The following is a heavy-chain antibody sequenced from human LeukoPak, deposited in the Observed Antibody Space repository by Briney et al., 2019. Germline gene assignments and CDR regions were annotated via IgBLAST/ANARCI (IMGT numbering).Heavy chain of an antibody. V-gene: IGHV3-23*01. CDR1: GFTFSMYA. Sequence: GSLRLSCAVSGFTFSMYAMAWVRQAPGKGLEWVSGISDNTYYADSVRGRFTISRDNSKNTLYLQMNSLRAEDTAVYYCAKALGSLDPFDIWGQGTMVTVSS. D-gene: IGHD3-16*01. CDR3: AKALGSLDPFDI. CDR2: ISDNT. J-gene: IGHJ3*02.